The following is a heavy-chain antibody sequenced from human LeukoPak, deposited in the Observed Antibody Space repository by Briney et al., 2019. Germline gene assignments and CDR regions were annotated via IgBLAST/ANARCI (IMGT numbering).Heavy chain of an antibody. V-gene: IGHV3-7*01. D-gene: IGHD3-22*01. J-gene: IGHJ4*02. Sequence: GGSLRLSCAASGFTFSSYAMNWVRQAPGKGLEWVANIKQDGSEKKYVDSVKGRFTISRDNAKKSLYLQMNSLRAEDTAVYYCARGKYDSSGYPLLGFDYWGQGTLVTVSS. CDR3: ARGKYDSSGYPLLGFDY. CDR1: GFTFSSYA. CDR2: IKQDGSEK.